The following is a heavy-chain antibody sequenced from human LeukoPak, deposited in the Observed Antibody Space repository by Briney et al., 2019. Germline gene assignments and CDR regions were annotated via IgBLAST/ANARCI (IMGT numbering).Heavy chain of an antibody. CDR3: ARRHCSSTSCYFDY. CDR2: INHSGST. D-gene: IGHD2-2*01. J-gene: IGHJ4*02. V-gene: IGHV4-34*01. Sequence: KPSETLSLTCAVYGGSFSGYYWSWIRQPPGKGLEWIGEINHSGSTNYNPSLKSRVTISVDTSKNQFSLKLSSVTAADTAVYYCARRHCSSTSCYFDYWGQGTLVTVSS. CDR1: GGSFSGYY.